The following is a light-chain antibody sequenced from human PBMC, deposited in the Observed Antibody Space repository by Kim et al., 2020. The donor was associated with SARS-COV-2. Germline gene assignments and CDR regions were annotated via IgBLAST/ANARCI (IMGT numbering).Light chain of an antibody. CDR2: GDD. V-gene: IGLV1-44*01. CDR3: ATWDDSLYGRV. J-gene: IGLJ3*02. CDR1: SSSIGDNP. Sequence: GRRVTSSCSGSSSSIGDNPVSWYQQLPGMAPKLIIYGDDQRPSGVPDRFSGSKAGTSASLAISGLQSGDDGDYFCATWDDSLYGRVFGGGTRLTVL.